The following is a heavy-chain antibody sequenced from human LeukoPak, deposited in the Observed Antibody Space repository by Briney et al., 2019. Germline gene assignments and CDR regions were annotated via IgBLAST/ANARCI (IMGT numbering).Heavy chain of an antibody. D-gene: IGHD2-2*01. CDR1: GGSISSYY. V-gene: IGHV4-4*07. CDR3: ARVRGSSCSSASCYSNPYYYYYYYMDV. Sequence: SETLSLTCTVSGGSISSYYWSWIRQPAGKGLEWIGRIYTSGSTNYNPSLKSRVTISVDTSKNQFSLKLSSVTAADTAVYYCARVRGSSCSSASCYSNPYYYYYYYMDVWGKGTTVTVSS. CDR2: IYTSGST. J-gene: IGHJ6*03.